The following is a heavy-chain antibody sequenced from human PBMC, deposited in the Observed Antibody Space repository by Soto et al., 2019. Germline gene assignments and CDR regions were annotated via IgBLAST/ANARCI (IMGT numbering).Heavy chain of an antibody. V-gene: IGHV3-30*18. CDR3: AKDSGYQLPDNYFYYGLDV. CDR2: ISYDEIDK. J-gene: IGHJ6*02. D-gene: IGHD2-2*01. Sequence: PGGSLRLSCETSGFSFSVYGMHWVRQTPGKGLEWVAAISYDEIDKKYASSVKGRFTVSRDNVKNTLSLQMNSLRPEDTAVYYCAKDSGYQLPDNYFYYGLDVWGQGTTVTVSS. CDR1: GFSFSVYG.